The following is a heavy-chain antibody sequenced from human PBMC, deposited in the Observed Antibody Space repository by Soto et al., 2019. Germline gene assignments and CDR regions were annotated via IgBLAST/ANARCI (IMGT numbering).Heavy chain of an antibody. CDR1: GFTFSSHW. Sequence: PGGSLRLSCAACGFTFSSHWLSWVRQAPGKGLEWVANIKQDGSEKYYVDSVKGRFTISRDNAKNSLYLQMNSLRAEDTAVYYCARAVKHLLFPYSYYSYCMVVSCQRITFT. CDR2: IKQDGSEK. V-gene: IGHV3-7*01. CDR3: ARAVKHLLFPYSYYSYCMVV. J-gene: IGHJ6*02. D-gene: IGHD2-21*01.